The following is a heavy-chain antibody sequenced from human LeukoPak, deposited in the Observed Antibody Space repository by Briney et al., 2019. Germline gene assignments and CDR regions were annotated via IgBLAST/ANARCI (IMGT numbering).Heavy chain of an antibody. CDR2: ISSSSSSI. J-gene: IGHJ6*03. Sequence: GGSLRLSCAASGFIFSSYSMNWVRQAPGKGLGWVSYISSSSSSIYYADSVKGRFTISRDSAKNSLYLQMNSLRAEDTAVYYCARGDSWNSYYYYYMDVWGKGTTVTVSS. D-gene: IGHD1-7*01. CDR3: ARGDSWNSYYYYYMDV. V-gene: IGHV3-48*04. CDR1: GFIFSSYS.